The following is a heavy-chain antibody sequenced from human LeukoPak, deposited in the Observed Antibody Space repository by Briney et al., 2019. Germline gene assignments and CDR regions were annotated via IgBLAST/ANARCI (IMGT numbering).Heavy chain of an antibody. J-gene: IGHJ6*03. CDR2: ISYDGSNK. CDR1: GFTFSSYA. D-gene: IGHD6-13*01. CDR3: ARDPRGTTGIAAARDYYYYYMDV. V-gene: IGHV3-30-3*01. Sequence: PGGSLRLSCAASGFTFSSYAMHWVRQAPGKGLEWVAVISYDGSNKYYADSVKGRFTISRDNSKNTLYLQMNSLRAEDTAVYYCARDPRGTTGIAAARDYYYYYMDVWGKGTTVTVSS.